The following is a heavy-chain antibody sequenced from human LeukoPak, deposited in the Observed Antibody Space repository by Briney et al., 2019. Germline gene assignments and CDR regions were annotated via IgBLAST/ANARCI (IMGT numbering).Heavy chain of an antibody. D-gene: IGHD1-20*01. J-gene: IGHJ4*02. CDR3: ARDRGITGYLDY. CDR1: GFTVSSNY. CDR2: LYSDGST. V-gene: IGHV3-53*01. Sequence: GGSLRLSCAASGFTVSSNYMSWVRQAPGKGLEWVSILYSDGSTYYVDSVKGRFTITRDNSKNTLSLQMNSLRAEDTAVYYCARDRGITGYLDYWGQGTLVTVSS.